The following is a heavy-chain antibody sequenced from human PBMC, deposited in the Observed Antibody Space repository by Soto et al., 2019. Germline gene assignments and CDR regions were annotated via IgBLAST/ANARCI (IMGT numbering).Heavy chain of an antibody. CDR2: ISCSGGST. V-gene: IGHV3-23*01. Sequence: GSLRLSCAASGFTFSSYAMSWVRQAPGKGLEWVSAISCSGGSTYYADSVKGRFTISRDNSKNTLYLQMNSLRAEDTAVYYCAKQQRGSYRVSDYWGQGTLVTVSS. CDR3: AKQQRGSYRVSDY. J-gene: IGHJ4*02. CDR1: GFTFSSYA. D-gene: IGHD1-26*01.